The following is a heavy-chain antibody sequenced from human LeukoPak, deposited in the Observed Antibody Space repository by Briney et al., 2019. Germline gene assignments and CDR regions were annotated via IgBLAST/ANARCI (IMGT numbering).Heavy chain of an antibody. Sequence: GGSLRLSCAASGFTFTSYWIHWVRQAPGKGLEWVSAISGSGGSTYYADSVKGRFTISRDNSKNTLYLQMNSLRAEDTAVYYCAKGMDSSGWYYYFDYWGQGTLVTVSS. D-gene: IGHD6-19*01. J-gene: IGHJ4*02. CDR3: AKGMDSSGWYYYFDY. CDR1: GFTFTSYW. CDR2: ISGSGGST. V-gene: IGHV3-23*01.